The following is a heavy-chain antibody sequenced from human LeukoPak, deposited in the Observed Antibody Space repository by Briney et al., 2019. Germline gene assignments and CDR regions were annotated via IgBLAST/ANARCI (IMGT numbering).Heavy chain of an antibody. Sequence: GGSLRLSCAASGFTFSSYVMSWVRQATGKGLEWVSTISGSGGSTYYADSVKGRFTITRDNSKNTVYLQMNSLSAEDTAVYNCAKGGSGSYLVYFDYWGQGSLVTVSS. CDR3: AKGGSGSYLVYFDY. V-gene: IGHV3-23*01. J-gene: IGHJ4*02. D-gene: IGHD3-10*01. CDR2: ISGSGGST. CDR1: GFTFSSYV.